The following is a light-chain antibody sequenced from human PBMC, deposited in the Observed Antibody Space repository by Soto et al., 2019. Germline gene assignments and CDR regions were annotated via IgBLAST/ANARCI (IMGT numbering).Light chain of an antibody. CDR2: QAS. V-gene: IGKV1-5*03. Sequence: DIQVTQSPSTLSASVGDSVTITCRASQSVSSWLAWYQQKPGKAPKLLIYQASSLESGVPSRFSGSGSGTEFTLTISNLQPDDFATYYCQQYISNSYTFGQGTKLQIK. CDR1: QSVSSW. J-gene: IGKJ2*01. CDR3: QQYISNSYT.